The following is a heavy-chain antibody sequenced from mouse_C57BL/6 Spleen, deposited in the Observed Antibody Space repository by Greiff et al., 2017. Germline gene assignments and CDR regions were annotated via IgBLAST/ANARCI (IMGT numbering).Heavy chain of an antibody. D-gene: IGHD2-1*01. CDR3: ARVGGNYDAMDY. J-gene: IGHJ4*01. V-gene: IGHV5-16*01. CDR2: INYDGSST. Sequence: EVHLVESEGGLVQPGSSMKLSCTASGFTFSDYYMAWVRQVPEKGLEWVANINYDGSSTYYLDSLKSRFIISRDNAKNILYLQMSSLKSEDTATYYCARVGGNYDAMDYWGQGTSVTVSS. CDR1: GFTFSDYY.